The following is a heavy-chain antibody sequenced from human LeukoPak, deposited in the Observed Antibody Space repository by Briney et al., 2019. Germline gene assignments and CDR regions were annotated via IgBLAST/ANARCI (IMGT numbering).Heavy chain of an antibody. CDR1: GGSISSYY. V-gene: IGHV4-59*01. J-gene: IGHJ6*02. CDR2: IYYSGST. CDR3: ARDRSINYGMDV. Sequence: PSETLSLTCTVSGGSISSYYWSWIRQPPGKGLEWIGYIYYSGSTNYNPSLKSRVTISVDTSKNQFSLKLSSVTAADTAVYYCARDRSINYGMDVWGQGTTVTVSS. D-gene: IGHD6-6*01.